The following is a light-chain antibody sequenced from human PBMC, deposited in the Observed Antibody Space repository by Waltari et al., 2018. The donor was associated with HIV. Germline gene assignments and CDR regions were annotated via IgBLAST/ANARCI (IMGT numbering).Light chain of an antibody. J-gene: IGLJ2*01. V-gene: IGLV3-9*01. Sequence: SYELTQPLSVSVALGQTARITCGGNNIGSKNVHWYQQKAGQAPELVIYRDTNRPSGIPERFSGSNSGNTATLTISRAQAGDEADYYCQVWDSSVVFGGGTKLTVL. CDR2: RDT. CDR3: QVWDSSVV. CDR1: NIGSKN.